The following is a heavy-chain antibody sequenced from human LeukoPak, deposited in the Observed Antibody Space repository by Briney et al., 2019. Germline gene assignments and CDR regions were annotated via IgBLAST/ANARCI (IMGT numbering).Heavy chain of an antibody. CDR3: ARDCSGGSCYSD. Sequence: PGGSLRLSCAASGFTFSSYSMNWVRQAPGKGLEWVSSISSSSSYIYHADSVKGRFTISRDNAKNSLYLQMNSLRAEDTAVYYCARDCSGGSCYSDWGQGTLVTVSS. V-gene: IGHV3-21*01. CDR2: ISSSSSYI. D-gene: IGHD2-15*01. J-gene: IGHJ4*02. CDR1: GFTFSSYS.